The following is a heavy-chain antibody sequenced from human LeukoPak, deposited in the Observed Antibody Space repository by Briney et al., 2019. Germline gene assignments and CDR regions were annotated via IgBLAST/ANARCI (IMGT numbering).Heavy chain of an antibody. CDR2: INPNSGGT. CDR3: ARAGGGGYNYEVY. D-gene: IGHD5-24*01. CDR1: GYTFTGYY. V-gene: IGHV1-2*06. J-gene: IGHJ4*02. Sequence: ASVKVSCKASGYTFTGYYMHWVRQAPGQGIEWMGRINPNSGGTNYAQKFQGRVTMTRDTSISTAYMELSRLRSDDTAVYYCARAGGGGYNYEVYWGQGTLVTVSS.